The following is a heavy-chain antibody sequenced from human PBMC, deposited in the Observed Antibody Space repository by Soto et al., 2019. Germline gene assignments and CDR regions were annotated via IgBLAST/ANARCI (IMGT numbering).Heavy chain of an antibody. J-gene: IGHJ4*02. CDR1: GFTFSSYG. V-gene: IGHV3-33*01. D-gene: IGHD6-6*01. CDR2: IWYDGSNK. Sequence: GGSLRLSCAASGFTFSSYGMHWVRQAPGKGLEWVAVIWYDGSNKYYADFVKGRFTISRDNSKNTLYLQMNSLRAEDTAVYYCARDYSKYSSSCFDYWGQGTLVTVSS. CDR3: ARDYSKYSSSCFDY.